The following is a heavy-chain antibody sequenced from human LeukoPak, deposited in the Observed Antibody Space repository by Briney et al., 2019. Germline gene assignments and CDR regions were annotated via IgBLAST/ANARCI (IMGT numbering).Heavy chain of an antibody. V-gene: IGHV1-18*01. Sequence: GASVRVSCKPSGYTFFNYGISWVRQAPGQGLEWMGWISGYDGNTNYAQKLQDRVTVTTDTSTSTVYMVLRSLRSDDTAVYYCSRFLMFGEVSLDHWGQGTMVTVSS. CDR1: GYTFFNYG. J-gene: IGHJ4*02. CDR2: ISGYDGNT. D-gene: IGHD3-10*02. CDR3: SRFLMFGEVSLDH.